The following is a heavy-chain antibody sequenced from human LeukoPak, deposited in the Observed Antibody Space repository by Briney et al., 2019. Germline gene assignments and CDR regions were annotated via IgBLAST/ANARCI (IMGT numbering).Heavy chain of an antibody. J-gene: IGHJ5*02. CDR3: ARDQSSGWFDP. V-gene: IGHV4-59*11. D-gene: IGHD6-19*01. CDR2: IYYTGST. Sequence: SETLSLTCIVSGGSISYHYWSWIRQPPGKGLEWIGYIYYTGSTNYNPSLKSRVTMSVDTSKNQFSLKLSSVTAADTAMYYCARDQSSGWFDPWGQGTLVTVSS. CDR1: GGSISYHY.